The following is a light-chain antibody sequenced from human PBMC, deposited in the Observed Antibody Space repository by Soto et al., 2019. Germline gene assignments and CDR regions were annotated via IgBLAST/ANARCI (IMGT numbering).Light chain of an antibody. CDR2: GAS. CDR3: QQYNNWPPFT. V-gene: IGKV3-15*01. CDR1: QSVSSN. Sequence: EIVMTQSPATLSVSPGERATLSCRASQSVSSNLAWYQQKPGQAPRLLIYGASTGATGIPARFSGSGSGTEFTLTISSLQSEDFVVYYCQQYNNWPPFTFGPGTKVDIK. J-gene: IGKJ3*01.